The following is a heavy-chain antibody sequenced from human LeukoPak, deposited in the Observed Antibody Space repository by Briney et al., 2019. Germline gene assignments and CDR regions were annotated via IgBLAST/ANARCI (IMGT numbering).Heavy chain of an antibody. J-gene: IGHJ6*04. CDR2: ISSSGSTI. CDR3: ARDRRYYYGSGSYYNGVYYYGMDV. Sequence: GGSLRLSCAAFGFTFSSYEMNWVRQAPGKGLEWVSYISSSGSTIYYAGSVKGRFTISRDNAKNSLYLQMNSLRAEDTAVYYCARDRRYYYGSGSYYNGVYYYGMDVWGKGTTVTVSS. CDR1: GFTFSSYE. V-gene: IGHV3-48*03. D-gene: IGHD3-10*01.